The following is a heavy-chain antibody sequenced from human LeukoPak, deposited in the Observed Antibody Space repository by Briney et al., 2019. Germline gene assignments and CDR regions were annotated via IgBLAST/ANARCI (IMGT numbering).Heavy chain of an antibody. CDR2: IYYSGST. CDR3: ASSNRVRYFDWLSSNLDY. Sequence: SETLSLTCTVSGGSISSYYWSWIRQPPGKGLEWIGYIYYSGSTNYNPSLKSRVTISVDTSKNQFSLKLSSVTAADTAVYYCASSNRVRYFDWLSSNLDYWGQGTLVTVSS. J-gene: IGHJ4*02. CDR1: GGSISSYY. V-gene: IGHV4-59*12. D-gene: IGHD3-9*01.